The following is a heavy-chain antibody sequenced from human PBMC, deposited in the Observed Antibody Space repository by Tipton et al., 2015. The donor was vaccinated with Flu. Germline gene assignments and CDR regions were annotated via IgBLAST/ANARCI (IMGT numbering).Heavy chain of an antibody. Sequence: SPRLSCAASGFTFSDYYMSWVRQAPGKGLEWVSHISSSDSIINYADSVKGRFTISKDNAKNSLYLQMNSLRAEDTAVYYCARRDYSNYVSEPKNWFDPWGQGTLVTVSS. CDR3: ARRDYSNYVSEPKNWFDP. J-gene: IGHJ5*02. CDR1: GFTFSDYY. CDR2: ISSSDSII. V-gene: IGHV3-11*01. D-gene: IGHD4-11*01.